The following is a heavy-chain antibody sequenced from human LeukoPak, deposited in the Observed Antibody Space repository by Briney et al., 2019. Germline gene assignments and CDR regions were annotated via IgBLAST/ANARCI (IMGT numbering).Heavy chain of an antibody. V-gene: IGHV4-4*07. CDR2: IYTSGST. CDR3: ARISSFSGFDY. CDR1: GGSISRYY. Sequence: SETLSLTCTLSGGSISRYYWRGIRQPAGEGLEWIGRIYTSGSTNYNPSLKSRVTMSVDTSKNQFSLKLSSVTAADTAVYYCARISSFSGFDYWGQGTLVTVSS. D-gene: IGHD6-6*01. J-gene: IGHJ4*02.